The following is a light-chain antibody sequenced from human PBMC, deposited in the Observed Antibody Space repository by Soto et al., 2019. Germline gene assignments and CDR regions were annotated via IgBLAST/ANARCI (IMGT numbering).Light chain of an antibody. Sequence: DVVMTQSPLSLPVTLGQPASISCRSNQSLVYSDGNTYLNWFQQRPGQSPRRLIYKVSNRDSGVPDRFSGSGSGAHFTLNISRVDAEDVGVYYCVRATRWPLTVGGGPVVEIK. J-gene: IGKJ4*01. CDR2: KVS. CDR3: VRATRWPLT. CDR1: QSLVYSDGNTY. V-gene: IGKV2-30*01.